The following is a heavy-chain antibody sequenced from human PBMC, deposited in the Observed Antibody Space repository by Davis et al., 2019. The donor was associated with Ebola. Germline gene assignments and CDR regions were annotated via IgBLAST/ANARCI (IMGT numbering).Heavy chain of an antibody. CDR1: GGSISSYY. D-gene: IGHD4-17*01. CDR3: ARLSPYYGDYVLDY. Sequence: SETLSLTCAVSGGSISSYYWSWIRQPPGKGLEWIGYIYYSGSTNYNPSLKSRVTISVDTSKNQFSLKLSSVTAADTAVYYCARLSPYYGDYVLDYWGQGTLVTVSS. CDR2: IYYSGST. V-gene: IGHV4-59*01. J-gene: IGHJ4*02.